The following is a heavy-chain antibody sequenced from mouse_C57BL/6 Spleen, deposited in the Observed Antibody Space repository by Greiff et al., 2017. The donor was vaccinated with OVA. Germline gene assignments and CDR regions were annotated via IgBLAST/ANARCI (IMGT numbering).Heavy chain of an antibody. CDR3: ARQSGSSYDYAMDY. Sequence: QVQLQQSGPGLVAPSQSLSITCTVSGFSLTSYGVHWVRQPPGKGLEWLVVIWSDGSTTYNSALQSRLSISKDNSKSKVLLKMNSLQTDDTAMYYWARQSGSSYDYAMDYWGQGTSGTVSS. D-gene: IGHD1-1*01. CDR1: GFSLTSYG. V-gene: IGHV2-6-1*01. J-gene: IGHJ4*01. CDR2: IWSDGST.